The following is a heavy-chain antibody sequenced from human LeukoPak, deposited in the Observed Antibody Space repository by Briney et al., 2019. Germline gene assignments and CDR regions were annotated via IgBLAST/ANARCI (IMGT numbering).Heavy chain of an antibody. CDR2: IRAYNGNT. D-gene: IGHD6-13*01. Sequence: ASVRVSSMPSGYTFTNYGNRWVRQAPGLGLEWMGWIRAYNGNTNYTQNVHGRVTMSTDTSTSTAYMELRSLRIDYTAVYYCARDQSVRLLQTSSTYFKHVFAIWGQGSMVTVSS. J-gene: IGHJ3*02. CDR1: GYTFTNYG. V-gene: IGHV1-18*01. CDR3: ARDQSVRLLQTSSTYFKHVFAI.